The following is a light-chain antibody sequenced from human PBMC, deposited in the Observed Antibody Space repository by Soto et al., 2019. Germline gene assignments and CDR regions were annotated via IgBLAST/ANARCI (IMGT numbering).Light chain of an antibody. Sequence: EIVFTQSPGTLSLSPRERATLSCKTSQSRGSTFLAWYQQKPGQDPRLVIYDIFTRATGVPTRISGIGSGTDFTLTISSLEPEDFATYYCQQANSFPITFGQGTRLEIK. V-gene: IGKV3-11*01. J-gene: IGKJ5*01. CDR2: DIF. CDR3: QQANSFPIT. CDR1: QSRGSTF.